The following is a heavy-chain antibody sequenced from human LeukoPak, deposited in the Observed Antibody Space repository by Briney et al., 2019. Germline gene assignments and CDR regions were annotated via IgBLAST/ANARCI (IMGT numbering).Heavy chain of an antibody. CDR1: GFSFGNYA. V-gene: IGHV3-33*02. J-gene: IGHJ4*02. CDR3: ARLKEDVTKFAY. CDR2: TWDDGRET. Sequence: GGSLTLSCAASGFSFGNYAMHWVRQAPGKGLEWVAFTWDDGRETHYIDSVKGRFTISRDNATSSLFLQMTRLRSEDTAVTYCARLKEDVTKFAYWSQGTLVTVYS. D-gene: IGHD2-8*01.